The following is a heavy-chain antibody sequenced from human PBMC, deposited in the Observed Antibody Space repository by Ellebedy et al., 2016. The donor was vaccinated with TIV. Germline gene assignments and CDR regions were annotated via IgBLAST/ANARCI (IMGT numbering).Heavy chain of an antibody. D-gene: IGHD3-3*01. J-gene: IGHJ4*02. V-gene: IGHV1-8*01. CDR2: MNPNSGNT. Sequence: ASVKVSXXASGYTFTSYDINWVRQATGQGLEWMGWMNPNSGNTGYAQKFQGRVTMTRNTSISTAYMELSSLRSEDTAVYYCARVLGARRITIFGVVIRGGYFDYWGQGTLVTVSS. CDR3: ARVLGARRITIFGVVIRGGYFDY. CDR1: GYTFTSYD.